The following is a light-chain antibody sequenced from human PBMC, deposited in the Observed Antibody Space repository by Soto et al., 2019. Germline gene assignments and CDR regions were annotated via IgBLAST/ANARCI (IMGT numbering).Light chain of an antibody. Sequence: DIQMTQSPSSLSASVGDRVTLTCRASQGIGSDLGWYQQKPGKAPERLIYGASTLQGGVPSRFSGSGSGTEFTLTISSLQPEDFATYYCLHHNVYPWTFGQGTKVEIK. CDR2: GAS. J-gene: IGKJ1*01. CDR1: QGIGSD. V-gene: IGKV1-17*01. CDR3: LHHNVYPWT.